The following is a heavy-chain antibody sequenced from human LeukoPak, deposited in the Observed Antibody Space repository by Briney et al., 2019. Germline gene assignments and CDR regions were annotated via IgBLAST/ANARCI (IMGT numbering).Heavy chain of an antibody. J-gene: IGHJ6*02. CDR3: ARYCAGGSCHSSAKASVYYGMDV. CDR1: GLTFSTYA. V-gene: IGHV3-23*01. Sequence: GGSLRLSCAASGLTFSTYAMTWVRQAPGKGLEWISVISASGGTTHYADSVKGRFTISRDNSKNTLYLQVNSLRAEDTAVYFCARYCAGGSCHSSAKASVYYGMDVWGQGTTVTVSS. CDR2: ISASGGTT. D-gene: IGHD2-15*01.